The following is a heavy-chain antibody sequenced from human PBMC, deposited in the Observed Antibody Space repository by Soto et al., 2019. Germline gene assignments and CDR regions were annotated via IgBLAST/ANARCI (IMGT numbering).Heavy chain of an antibody. Sequence: SETLSLTCTVSGGSISRNYWTWIRQPPGKGLEWIGYVYNSGSTNYNPSLKGRDTISEDTSKSQFSLKVNSMTAADTAVYYCAKVRDYDSSDPNAFDIWGQGTMVTVSS. J-gene: IGHJ3*02. V-gene: IGHV4-59*01. CDR2: VYNSGST. CDR3: AKVRDYDSSDPNAFDI. CDR1: GGSISRNY. D-gene: IGHD3-22*01.